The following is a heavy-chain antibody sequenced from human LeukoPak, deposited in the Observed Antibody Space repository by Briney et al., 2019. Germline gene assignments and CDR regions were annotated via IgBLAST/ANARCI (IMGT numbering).Heavy chain of an antibody. V-gene: IGHV3-11*01. Sequence: GGSLRLSCAASGFTFSDYYMSWIRQAPWKGPEWVSYIGGRGRTIYYADSVKGRFTISRDNAKNSLYLQMNSLRAEDTAVYYCARAYGPYYFDYWGQGTPVTVSS. CDR2: IGGRGRTI. CDR3: ARAYGPYYFDY. D-gene: IGHD3-10*01. J-gene: IGHJ4*02. CDR1: GFTFSDYY.